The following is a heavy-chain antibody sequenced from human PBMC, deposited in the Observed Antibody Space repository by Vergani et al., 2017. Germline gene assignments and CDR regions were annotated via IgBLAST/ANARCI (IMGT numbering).Heavy chain of an antibody. V-gene: IGHV3-30*04. CDR2: ISYDGSNK. CDR3: ARDTYYDFWSGYPSGYGMDV. J-gene: IGHJ6*02. D-gene: IGHD3-3*01. Sequence: QVQLVESGGGVVQPGRSLRLSCAASGFTFSSYAMHWVRQAPGKGLEWVAVISYDGSNKYYADSVKGRFTISRDNSKNTLYLQMNSLRAEDTAVYYCARDTYYDFWSGYPSGYGMDVWGQGTTVTVSS. CDR1: GFTFSSYA.